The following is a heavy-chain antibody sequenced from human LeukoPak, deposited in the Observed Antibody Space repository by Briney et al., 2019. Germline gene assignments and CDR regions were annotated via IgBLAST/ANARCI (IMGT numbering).Heavy chain of an antibody. Sequence: GASLKDSCKASGYTFTSYDINWVRQATGQGLECMGWMNPNSGDTGYAQKIQSRVTMTRNTSISTAYMELSRLGSEDTAVYYCARGLVNWRWVQFRYFDYWGQGALVTVSS. J-gene: IGHJ4*02. CDR1: GYTFTSYD. CDR2: MNPNSGDT. V-gene: IGHV1-8*01. CDR3: ARGLVNWRWVQFRYFDY. D-gene: IGHD5-24*01.